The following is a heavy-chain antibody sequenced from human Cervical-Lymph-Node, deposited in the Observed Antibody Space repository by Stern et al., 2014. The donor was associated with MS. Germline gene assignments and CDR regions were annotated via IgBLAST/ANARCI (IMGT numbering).Heavy chain of an antibody. J-gene: IGHJ4*02. CDR1: GFTFSGSA. CDR2: IRSKANSYAT. V-gene: IGHV3-73*01. CDR3: SRHLEVSSSSSAPYFDY. Sequence: VQLVQSGGGLVQPGGSVKLSCAASGFTFSGSAMHWVRQTSGRGLEWVGRIRSKANSYATTYAASVTGRFTISRDDSKNTAYLQMNSLKTEDTAVYYCSRHLEVSSSSSAPYFDYWGQGNLVTVSS. D-gene: IGHD6-6*01.